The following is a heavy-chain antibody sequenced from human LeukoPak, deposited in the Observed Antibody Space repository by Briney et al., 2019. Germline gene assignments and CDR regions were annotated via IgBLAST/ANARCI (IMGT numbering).Heavy chain of an antibody. CDR1: GFSLNCSGVG. CDR2: IYWDDNK. J-gene: IGHJ4*02. Sequence: SGPPLVTPTQTLTLTCTFSGFSLNCSGVGVGWIRQPPGKALEGLALIYWDDNKRYSPSLKRRLTFTKDTSKSQVVLTMTNMDPVDTATYYCAHSKSRYSNTWGAFDYWGPGTLVTVSS. CDR3: AHSKSRYSNTWGAFDY. V-gene: IGHV2-5*02. D-gene: IGHD2-21*01.